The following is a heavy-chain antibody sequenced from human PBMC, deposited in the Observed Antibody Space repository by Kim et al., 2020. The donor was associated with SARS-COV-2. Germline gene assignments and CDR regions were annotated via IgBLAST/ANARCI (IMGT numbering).Heavy chain of an antibody. CDR2: IYYSGST. Sequence: SETLSLTCTVSGGSISSSSYYWGWIRQPPGKGLEWIGSIYYSGSTYYNPSLKSRVTISVDTSKNQFSLKLSSVTAADTAVYYCARRRKYAVRGDVTIDIWGQGTMVTVSS. CDR3: ARRRKYAVRGDVTIDI. J-gene: IGHJ3*02. D-gene: IGHD4-17*01. V-gene: IGHV4-39*01. CDR1: GGSISSSSYY.